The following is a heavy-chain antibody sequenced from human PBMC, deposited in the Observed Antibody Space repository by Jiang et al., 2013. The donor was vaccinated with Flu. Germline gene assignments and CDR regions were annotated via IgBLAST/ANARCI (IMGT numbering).Heavy chain of an antibody. V-gene: IGHV4-39*01. D-gene: IGHD3-3*01. Sequence: CTVSGGSISTSSYYWGWIRQPPGKGLEWIGSIYYSGKTYYKSSLRSRVTISVDTSKNQFSLKVRSVTAADTAVYYCVSLGRFTVSAVPNSDNHDMDVWGQGTTVIVSS. CDR2: IYYSGKT. J-gene: IGHJ6*02. CDR3: VSLGRFTVSAVPNSDNHDMDV. CDR1: GGSISTSSYY.